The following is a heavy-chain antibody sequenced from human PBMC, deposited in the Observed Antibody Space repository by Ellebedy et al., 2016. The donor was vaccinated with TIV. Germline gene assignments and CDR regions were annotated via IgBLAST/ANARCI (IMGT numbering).Heavy chain of an antibody. CDR2: INYSGST. V-gene: IGHV4-34*01. CDR1: GGSFSGYY. CDR3: ARDRGSGWYFFDY. D-gene: IGHD6-19*01. Sequence: SQTLSLTXAVSGGSFSGYYWSWIRQPPGKGLEWIGEINYSGSTNYNPSLKSRVTISVDTSKNQFSLKLSSVTAADTAVYYCARDRGSGWYFFDYWGQGTLVTVSS. J-gene: IGHJ4*02.